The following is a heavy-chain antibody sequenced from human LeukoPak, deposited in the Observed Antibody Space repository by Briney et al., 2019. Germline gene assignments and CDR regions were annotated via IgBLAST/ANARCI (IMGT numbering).Heavy chain of an antibody. V-gene: IGHV3-23*01. CDR1: GFTYSSYA. J-gene: IGHJ3*02. CDR3: AKRRDAAFDI. Sequence: GGSLRLSCAASGFTYSSYAMSWVRQAPGKGLEWVSAISGSGGSTYYADSVKGRFTISRDNSKNTLYLQMNSLSAEDTAVYYCAKRRDAAFDIWGQGTMVTVSS. CDR2: ISGSGGST.